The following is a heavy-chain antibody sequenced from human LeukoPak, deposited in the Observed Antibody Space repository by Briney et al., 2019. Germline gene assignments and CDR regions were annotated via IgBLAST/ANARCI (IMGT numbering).Heavy chain of an antibody. J-gene: IGHJ4*02. D-gene: IGHD6-19*01. CDR2: IYYTGTP. CDR3: ARGAGWYDY. Sequence: SETLSLTCTVSGGSINTNYWSWLRQPPGGGLEWIGYIYYTGTPNYNPSLKSRATIFIDTSKNQFSLRLSSMTAADTAIYYCARGAGWYDYWGQGTLVTVS. CDR1: GGSINTNY. V-gene: IGHV4-59*01.